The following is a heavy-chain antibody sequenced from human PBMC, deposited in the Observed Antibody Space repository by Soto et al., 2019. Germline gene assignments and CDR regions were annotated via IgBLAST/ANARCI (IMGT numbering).Heavy chain of an antibody. CDR2: IYHSGSP. Sequence: SETLSLTCAVSGYSISSCNYWGLIRQPPGKDLEWIGSIYHSGSPYYNPSLKSRVTISVDTSNNQFSLKLSSVTAADTTVYYCARVNGYFDYWGQGALVTVSS. V-gene: IGHV4-38-2*01. CDR3: ARVNGYFDY. D-gene: IGHD2-8*01. CDR1: GYSISSCNY. J-gene: IGHJ4*02.